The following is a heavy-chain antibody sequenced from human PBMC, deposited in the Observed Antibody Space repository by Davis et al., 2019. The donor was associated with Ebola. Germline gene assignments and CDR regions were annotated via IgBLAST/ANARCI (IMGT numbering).Heavy chain of an antibody. Sequence: MPSETLSLTCTVSGGSISSSSYYWGWIRQPPGKGLEWIGSIYHSGSTNYNPSLKSRVTISVDKSKNQFSLKLSSVTAADTAVYYCAKDIKRVRVIWYFDLWGRGTLVTVSS. V-gene: IGHV4-39*07. CDR2: IYHSGST. CDR1: GGSISSSSYY. D-gene: IGHD3-22*01. CDR3: AKDIKRVRVIWYFDL. J-gene: IGHJ2*01.